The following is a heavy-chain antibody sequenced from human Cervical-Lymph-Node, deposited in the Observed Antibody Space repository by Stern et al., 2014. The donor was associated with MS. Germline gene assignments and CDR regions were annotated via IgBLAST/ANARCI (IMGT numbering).Heavy chain of an antibody. J-gene: IGHJ4*02. D-gene: IGHD6-13*01. Sequence: QVQLVQSGAEVKKPGSSVKVSCKASGGPFSSYAISWVRQAPGQGLEWMGGIIPIFGTANYAQKFQGRVTITADESTSTAYMELSSLRSEDTAVYYCARDLRVAAAGTFGYWGQGTLVTVSS. V-gene: IGHV1-69*01. CDR3: ARDLRVAAAGTFGY. CDR1: GGPFSSYA. CDR2: IIPIFGTA.